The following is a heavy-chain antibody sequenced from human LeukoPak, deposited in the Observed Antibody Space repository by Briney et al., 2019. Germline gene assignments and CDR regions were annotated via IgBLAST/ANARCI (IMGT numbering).Heavy chain of an antibody. V-gene: IGHV4-38-2*02. CDR2: IYHSGST. CDR3: ARVGATTPLDY. D-gene: IGHD1-26*01. CDR1: GYSISSGYY. Sequence: SETLSLTCTVSGYSISSGYYWGWIRQPPGKGLEWIGSIYHSGSTYYNPSLKSRVTISVDTSKNQFSLKLSSVTAADTAVYYCARVGATTPLDYWGQGTLVTVSS. J-gene: IGHJ4*02.